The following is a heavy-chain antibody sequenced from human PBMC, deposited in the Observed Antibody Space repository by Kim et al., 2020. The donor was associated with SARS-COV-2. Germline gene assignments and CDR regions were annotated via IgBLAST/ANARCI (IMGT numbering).Heavy chain of an antibody. Sequence: SVKVSCKASGGTFSSYAISWVRQAPGQGLEWMGGIIPIFGTANYAQKFQGRVTITADESTSTAYMELSSLRSEDTAVYYCARGGAAAYYYYGMDVWGQGTTVTVSS. D-gene: IGHD6-13*01. J-gene: IGHJ6*02. CDR3: ARGGAAAYYYYGMDV. CDR2: IIPIFGTA. V-gene: IGHV1-69*13. CDR1: GGTFSSYA.